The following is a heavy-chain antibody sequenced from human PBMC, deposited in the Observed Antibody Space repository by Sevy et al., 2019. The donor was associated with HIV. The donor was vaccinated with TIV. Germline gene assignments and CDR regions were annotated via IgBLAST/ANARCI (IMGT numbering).Heavy chain of an antibody. J-gene: IGHJ4*02. CDR3: TRVAIEKTYYDFWSGYYNSGFLGEFDY. CDR1: GFTFGDYA. V-gene: IGHV3-49*04. Sequence: GGSLRLSCTASGFTFGDYAMSWVRQAPGKGLEWVGFIRSKAYGGTTEYAASVKGRSTISRDDSKSIAYLQMNSLKTEDTAVYYCTRVAIEKTYYDFWSGYYNSGFLGEFDYWGQGTLVTVSS. CDR2: IRSKAYGGTT. D-gene: IGHD3-3*01.